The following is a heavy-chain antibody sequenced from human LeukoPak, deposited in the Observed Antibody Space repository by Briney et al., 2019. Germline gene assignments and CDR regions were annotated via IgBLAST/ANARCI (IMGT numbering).Heavy chain of an antibody. CDR3: ARDPIHYYDSSGYRDY. D-gene: IGHD3-22*01. J-gene: IGHJ4*02. V-gene: IGHV3-21*01. CDR2: ISRSSSYL. Sequence: GGSLTLTFPASGFTLGSYALNWVRQPQGKGWEWVSSISRSSSYLYYADSVKGRFTISRDNAKNSLYLQMNGLRAEDTAVYYCARDPIHYYDSSGYRDYWGQGTLVSVSS. CDR1: GFTLGSYA.